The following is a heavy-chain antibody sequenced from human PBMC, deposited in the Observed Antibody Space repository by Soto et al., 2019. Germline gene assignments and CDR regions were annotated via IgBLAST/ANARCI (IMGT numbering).Heavy chain of an antibody. J-gene: IGHJ6*02. V-gene: IGHV4-31*03. Sequence: PSETLSLTCTVSGASISSGAHYWSWTRQLPGKGLEWIGYIHHSGSMFYNPSLKSRVTISLDTSKNQLSLLMSSVTAADTARYYCARDFVGYNGMDVWGQGTTVNVS. CDR2: IHHSGSM. D-gene: IGHD1-26*01. CDR3: ARDFVGYNGMDV. CDR1: GASISSGAHY.